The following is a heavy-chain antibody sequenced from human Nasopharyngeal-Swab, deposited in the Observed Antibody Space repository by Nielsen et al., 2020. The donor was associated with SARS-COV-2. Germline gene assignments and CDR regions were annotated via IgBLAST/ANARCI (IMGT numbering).Heavy chain of an antibody. Sequence: GESLKISCAAAGFTFRNCAMNWVRQAPGKGLQWVATITASGYGTYYADSVKGRFTISRDNPKNTLYLQMNSLRAEDSAVYYCAKAYCSGAGCDYFDYWGQGTLVTVSS. CDR1: GFTFRNCA. CDR3: AKAYCSGAGCDYFDY. CDR2: ITASGYGT. V-gene: IGHV3-23*01. D-gene: IGHD2-15*01. J-gene: IGHJ4*02.